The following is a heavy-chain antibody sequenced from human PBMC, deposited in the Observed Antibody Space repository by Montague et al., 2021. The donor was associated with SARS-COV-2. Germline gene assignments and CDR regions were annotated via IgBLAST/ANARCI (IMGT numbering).Heavy chain of an antibody. D-gene: IGHD1-26*01. CDR2: IRSGASYA. Sequence: SLRLSCAASGFTFSSHDMTWVRQAPGKGLEWVSIIRSGASYASYAGSVKGRFTISRDNSKNTLYLQMNSLRAEDTAVYYCAKGVGQKSSAVDYWSQGTQVTVSS. V-gene: IGHV3-23*03. J-gene: IGHJ4*02. CDR1: GFTFSSHD. CDR3: AKGVGQKSSAVDY.